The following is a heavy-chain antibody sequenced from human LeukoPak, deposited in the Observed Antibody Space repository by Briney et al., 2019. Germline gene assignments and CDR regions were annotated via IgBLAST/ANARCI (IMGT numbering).Heavy chain of an antibody. CDR3: AKDLGGTWNGAFDI. J-gene: IGHJ3*02. D-gene: IGHD1-1*01. CDR2: FTSGGTT. CDR1: GFTFSNDE. Sequence: GGSLRLSCAASGFTFSNDEMNWVRQAPGKGLEWVSVFTSGGTTYYTDSVKGRFTISRDNSKNTLYLQMNSLRAEDTALYYCAKDLGGTWNGAFDIWGQGTMVTVSS. V-gene: IGHV3-23*01.